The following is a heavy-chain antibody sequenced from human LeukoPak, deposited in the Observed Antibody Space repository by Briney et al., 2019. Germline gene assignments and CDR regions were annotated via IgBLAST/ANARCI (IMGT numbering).Heavy chain of an antibody. CDR1: GFTASSNY. V-gene: IGHV3-53*01. J-gene: IGHJ4*02. CDR2: IYSGGST. D-gene: IGHD6-13*01. Sequence: GGPPRHSSAASGFTASSNYMSWVRHAPGTGLERVSVIYSGGSTYYADSVKGRFTISRDNSKTTLYLQMNSLRAEDTAVYYCARGIAAAGTPSYDYWGQGTLVTVSS. CDR3: ARGIAAAGTPSYDY.